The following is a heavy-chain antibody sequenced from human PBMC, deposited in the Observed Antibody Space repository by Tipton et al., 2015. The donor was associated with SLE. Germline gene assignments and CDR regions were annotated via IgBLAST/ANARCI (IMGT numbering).Heavy chain of an antibody. D-gene: IGHD6-19*01. Sequence: GLVKPSETLSLTCTVSGGSISSYYWGWIRQPPGKGLEWIGSIYYSGSTYYNPSLKSRVTISVDTSKNQFSLKLSSVTAADTAVYYCARLGIAVAGPTDYWGQGTLVTVSS. V-gene: IGHV4-39*07. J-gene: IGHJ4*02. CDR3: ARLGIAVAGPTDY. CDR2: IYYSGST. CDR1: GGSISSYY.